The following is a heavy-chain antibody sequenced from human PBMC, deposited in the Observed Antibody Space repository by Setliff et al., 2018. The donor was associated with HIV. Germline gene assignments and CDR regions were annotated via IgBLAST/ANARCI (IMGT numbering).Heavy chain of an antibody. Sequence: PTLVNPTQTLTLTCTFSGFSLSTSGVGVGWIRQPPGKALEWLGVIYWNNNKYYRPSLGSRLTVTRDASKNQVVLTMTNMDPLDTATYFCAHTPVSRNQYFFDYWGQGTLVTVSS. CDR3: AHTPVSRNQYFFDY. D-gene: IGHD3-9*01. J-gene: IGHJ4*02. CDR1: GFSLSTSGVG. V-gene: IGHV2-5*01. CDR2: IYWNNNK.